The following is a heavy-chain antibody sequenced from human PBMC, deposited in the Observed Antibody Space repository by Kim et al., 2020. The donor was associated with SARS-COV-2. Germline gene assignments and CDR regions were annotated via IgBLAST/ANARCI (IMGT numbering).Heavy chain of an antibody. CDR3: ARTTYYYGSGSYPLGPWFDP. D-gene: IGHD3-10*01. CDR2: IYYSGST. Sequence: SETLSLTCTVSGGSISSGGYYWSWIRQHPGKGLEWIGYIYYSGSTYYNPSLKSRVTISVDTSKNQFSLKLNSVTAADTAVYYCARTTYYYGSGSYPLGPWFDPWGQGTLVTVSS. V-gene: IGHV4-31*03. J-gene: IGHJ5*02. CDR1: GGSISSGGYY.